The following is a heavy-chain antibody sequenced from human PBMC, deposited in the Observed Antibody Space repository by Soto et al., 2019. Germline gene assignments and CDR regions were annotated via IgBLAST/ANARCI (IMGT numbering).Heavy chain of an antibody. J-gene: IGHJ6*02. Sequence: GGSLRLSCAASGFTFSSYGMHWVRQAPGKGLEWVAVISYDGSNKYYADSVKGRFTISRDNSKNTLYLQMNSLRAEDTAVYYRAKDRRVDYYYYSGMDVWGQGTTVTVSS. CDR1: GFTFSSYG. CDR3: AKDRRVDYYYYSGMDV. CDR2: ISYDGSNK. V-gene: IGHV3-30*18.